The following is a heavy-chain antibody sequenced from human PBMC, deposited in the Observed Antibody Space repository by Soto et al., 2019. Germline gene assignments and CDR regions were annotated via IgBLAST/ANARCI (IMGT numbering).Heavy chain of an antibody. CDR3: AKLGVPVRGVIITFHWFDP. CDR1: GFTFSSYA. D-gene: IGHD3-10*01. V-gene: IGHV3-23*01. J-gene: IGHJ5*02. CDR2: ISGSGGST. Sequence: HPGGSMRLSCAASGFTFSSYAMSWVRQAPGKGLEWVSAISGSGGSTYYADSVKGRFTISRDNSKNTLYLQMNSLRAEDTAVYYSAKLGVPVRGVIITFHWFDPWGQGTLVTVSS.